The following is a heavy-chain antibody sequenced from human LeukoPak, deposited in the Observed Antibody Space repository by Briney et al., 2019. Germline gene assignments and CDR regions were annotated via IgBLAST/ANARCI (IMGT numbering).Heavy chain of an antibody. D-gene: IGHD6-13*01. J-gene: IGHJ4*02. Sequence: GGSLRLSCAASGFTFSDYYMSWIRQAPGKGLEWVSYIWSSGSTIYYADSVKGRFTIARDNAKNSLYLQMNSLRAEDTAVYYCSSSWQQDFDYWGQGTLVTVSS. CDR1: GFTFSDYY. CDR2: IWSSGSTI. CDR3: SSSWQQDFDY. V-gene: IGHV3-11*01.